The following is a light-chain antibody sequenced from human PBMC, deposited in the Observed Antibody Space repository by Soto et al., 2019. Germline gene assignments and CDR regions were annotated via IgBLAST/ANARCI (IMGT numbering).Light chain of an antibody. CDR3: QQCGSSPWT. Sequence: EIVLTQSPGTLSLSPGDTATLSCRASQPISSNFLAWYQQKHGQAPRLLIYTVSTRATGIPDRFSGSGSGTNFTLTISRLEPDDFAVYHCQQCGSSPWTFGQGTKVEIK. J-gene: IGKJ1*01. V-gene: IGKV3-20*01. CDR2: TVS. CDR1: QPISSNF.